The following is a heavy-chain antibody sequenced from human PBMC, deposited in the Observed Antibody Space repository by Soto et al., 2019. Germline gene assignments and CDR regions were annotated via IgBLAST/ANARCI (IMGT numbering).Heavy chain of an antibody. J-gene: IGHJ3*02. D-gene: IGHD2-15*01. V-gene: IGHV3-49*04. CDR3: TRQVVGSAFDI. Sequence: GGSLRLSCTASGFTFGDYAMSWVRQAPGKGLEWVGFIRSKAYGGTTEYAASVKGRFTISRDDSKSIAYLQMNSLETEDAAVYYCTRQVVGSAFDIWGQGTMVTVSS. CDR2: IRSKAYGGTT. CDR1: GFTFGDYA.